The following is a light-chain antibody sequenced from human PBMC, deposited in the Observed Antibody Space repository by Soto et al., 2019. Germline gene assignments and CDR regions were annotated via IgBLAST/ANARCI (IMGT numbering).Light chain of an antibody. CDR3: QQYFEWPPMT. Sequence: EVLMTQSPATLSLSPGERATLSCWASETVATNVAWYQHKPGQAPRLLISGASTRAAGVSDRFRGSGSDTEFTLTISSLRSEDSAVYYCQQYFEWPPMTFGQGTKVDI. V-gene: IGKV3-15*01. CDR2: GAS. CDR1: ETVATN. J-gene: IGKJ1*01.